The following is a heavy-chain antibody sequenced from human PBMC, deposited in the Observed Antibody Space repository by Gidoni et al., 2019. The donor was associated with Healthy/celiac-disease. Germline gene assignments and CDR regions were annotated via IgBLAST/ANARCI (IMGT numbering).Heavy chain of an antibody. Sequence: EVQLLESGGGLVQPGGSLRLSCPASGFTFSSYAMSWVRQAPGKGMEWVSAISGSGGSTYYADSVKGRFTISRDNSKNTLYLQMNSLRAEDTAVYYCAKDLYPYSSGPTALFDPWGQGTLVTVSS. CDR1: GFTFSSYA. J-gene: IGHJ5*02. V-gene: IGHV3-23*01. CDR2: ISGSGGST. CDR3: AKDLYPYSSGPTALFDP. D-gene: IGHD6-19*01.